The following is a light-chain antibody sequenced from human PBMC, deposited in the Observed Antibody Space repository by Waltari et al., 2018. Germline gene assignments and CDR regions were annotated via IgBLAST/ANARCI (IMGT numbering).Light chain of an antibody. J-gene: IGKJ1*01. V-gene: IGKV3-20*01. CDR2: GAS. Sequence: EIVFTQSPGTLSLSPGERATLSCRASQSVSSSYLACYQQKPGHAPRLLIYGASSRATGIPDRFSGSGSGTDFTLTISRLEPEDFAVYYCQQYGSSPKTFGQGTKVEIK. CDR1: QSVSSSY. CDR3: QQYGSSPKT.